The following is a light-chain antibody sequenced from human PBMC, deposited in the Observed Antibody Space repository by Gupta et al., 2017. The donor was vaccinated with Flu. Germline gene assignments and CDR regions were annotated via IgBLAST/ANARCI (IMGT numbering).Light chain of an antibody. CDR2: LEGSGRN. CDR3: ETWDTDTLCV. J-gene: IGLJ3*02. V-gene: IGLV4-60*03. Sequence: KITCTLSRGHRTDGSAWDQQQPGKAPRHLMKLEGSGRNSKGSGVPDRFSGSSAGADRYLTXSXLQAEEXADYYGETWDTDTLCVFGVGTKVTVL. CDR1: RGHRTDG.